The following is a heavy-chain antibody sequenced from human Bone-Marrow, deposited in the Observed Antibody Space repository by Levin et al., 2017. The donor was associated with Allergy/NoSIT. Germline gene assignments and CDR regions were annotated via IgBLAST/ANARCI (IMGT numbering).Heavy chain of an antibody. CDR2: IYSVGST. CDR1: EFTVGNNY. V-gene: IGHV3-66*01. CDR3: SSAPGFSDY. Sequence: PGGSLRLSCAASEFTVGNNYMAWVRQAPGKGLEWVSVIYSVGSTYYEDSVKGRFIISRDNSKNTLYLQMNSLIAEDTAEYYCSSAPGFSDYWGQGTLVTVSS. J-gene: IGHJ4*02.